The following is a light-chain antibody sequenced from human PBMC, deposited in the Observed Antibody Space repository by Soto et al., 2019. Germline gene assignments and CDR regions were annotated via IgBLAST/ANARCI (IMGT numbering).Light chain of an antibody. Sequence: DIQLTQPPSFLSASLGDRVTITCRASQGISSYLAWFQQKPGRAPNLLIYGASTLQSGVPSRFSGSGSGTDFTLTISNLQPEDFATYYCQQLNAYPLTFGQGPRLEVK. CDR2: GAS. CDR1: QGISSY. V-gene: IGKV1-9*01. J-gene: IGKJ5*01. CDR3: QQLNAYPLT.